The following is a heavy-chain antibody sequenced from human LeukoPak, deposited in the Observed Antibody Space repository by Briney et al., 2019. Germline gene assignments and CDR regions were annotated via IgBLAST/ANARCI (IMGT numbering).Heavy chain of an antibody. CDR2: IYYSGST. CDR1: GGSISSYY. Sequence: SETLSLTCTVSGGSISSYYWSWIRQPPGKGLEWIGYIYYSGSTNYNPSLKSRVTISVDTSKNQSSLKLSSVTAADTAVYYCARTYYDFWSGYYSSAGYYFDYWGQGTLVTVSS. V-gene: IGHV4-59*08. D-gene: IGHD3-3*01. J-gene: IGHJ4*02. CDR3: ARTYYDFWSGYYSSAGYYFDY.